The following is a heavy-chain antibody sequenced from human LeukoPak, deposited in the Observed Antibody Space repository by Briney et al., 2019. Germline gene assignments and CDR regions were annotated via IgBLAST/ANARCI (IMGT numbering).Heavy chain of an antibody. J-gene: IGHJ5*02. CDR3: ARDRNTIFGVVIYWFDP. V-gene: IGHV1-46*01. Sequence: ASVKVSCKASGYTFTSYYMHWVRQAPGQGLEWMGIINPSGGSTSYAQKFQGRVTMTRDTSTSTVYMELSSLRSEDTAVYYCARDRNTIFGVVIYWFDPWGQGTLVSPSS. CDR2: INPSGGST. D-gene: IGHD3-3*01. CDR1: GYTFTSYY.